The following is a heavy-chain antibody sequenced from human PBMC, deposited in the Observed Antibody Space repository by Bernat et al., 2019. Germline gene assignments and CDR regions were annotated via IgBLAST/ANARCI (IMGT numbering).Heavy chain of an antibody. V-gene: IGHV3-23*01. J-gene: IGHJ6*02. Sequence: EVQLLESGGGLVQPGGSLRLSCAASGFTFSSYAMSWVRQAPGKGLEWVSAISGSGGSTYYADSVKGRFTISRDNSKNTLYLQMNSLRAEDTAVYYCARGPHYQYSYYYYGMDVWGQGTTVTVSS. CDR1: GFTFSSYA. CDR2: ISGSGGST. D-gene: IGHD1-1*01. CDR3: ARGPHYQYSYYYYGMDV.